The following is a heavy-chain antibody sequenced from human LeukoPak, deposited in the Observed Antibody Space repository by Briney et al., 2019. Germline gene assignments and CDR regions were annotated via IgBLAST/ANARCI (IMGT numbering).Heavy chain of an antibody. CDR3: ARGYYDFWSGPSGYFDY. D-gene: IGHD3-3*01. J-gene: IGHJ4*02. V-gene: IGHV3-33*01. CDR2: IWYDGRNK. CDR1: GFTFSSYG. Sequence: GGSLRLSCAASGFTFSSYGMHWVRQAPGKGLEWVTVIWYDGRNKYYADSVKGRFTISRDNSKNTLYLQMNSLRAEDTAVYYCARGYYDFWSGPSGYFDYWGQGTLVTVSS.